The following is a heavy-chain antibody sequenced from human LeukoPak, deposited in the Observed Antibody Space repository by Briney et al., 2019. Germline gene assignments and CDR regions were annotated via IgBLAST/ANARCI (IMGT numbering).Heavy chain of an antibody. CDR1: GGSISSYY. Sequence: PSETLSLTCTVSGGSISSYYWSWIRQPPGKGLEWIGYIYYSGSTNYNPSLKSRVTISVDTSKNQFSLKLSSVTAADTAVYYCARALREYSSSHIDYWGQGTLVTVSS. D-gene: IGHD6-6*01. CDR2: IYYSGST. J-gene: IGHJ4*02. V-gene: IGHV4-59*01. CDR3: ARALREYSSSHIDY.